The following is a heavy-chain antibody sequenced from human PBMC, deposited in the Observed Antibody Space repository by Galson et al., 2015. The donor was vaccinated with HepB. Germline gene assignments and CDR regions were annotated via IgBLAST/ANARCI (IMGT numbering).Heavy chain of an antibody. CDR1: GFTFNSYS. Sequence: SLRLSCAASGFTFNSYSMHWVRQAPGKGLQYVSAISSNGGSTSYADSVKGRFTISRDNSKNTLYLQMSSLRAEDTAKYYCTAVAGGDQKLGYWGQGTLVTVSS. CDR3: TAVAGGDQKLGY. J-gene: IGHJ4*02. CDR2: ISSNGGST. V-gene: IGHV3-64D*06. D-gene: IGHD6-13*01.